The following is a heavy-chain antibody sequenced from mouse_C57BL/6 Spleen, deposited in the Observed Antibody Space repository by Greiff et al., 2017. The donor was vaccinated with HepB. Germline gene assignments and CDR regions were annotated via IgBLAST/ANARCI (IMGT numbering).Heavy chain of an antibody. Sequence: VQLQQSGAELVRPGTSVKVSCKASGYAFTNYLIEWVKQRPGQGLEWIGVINPGSGGTNYNEKFKGKATLTADKSSSTAYMQLSSLTSEDSAVYFCARLEESYAMDYWGQGTSVTVSS. CDR1: GYAFTNYL. D-gene: IGHD6-2*01. V-gene: IGHV1-54*01. CDR3: ARLEESYAMDY. CDR2: INPGSGGT. J-gene: IGHJ4*01.